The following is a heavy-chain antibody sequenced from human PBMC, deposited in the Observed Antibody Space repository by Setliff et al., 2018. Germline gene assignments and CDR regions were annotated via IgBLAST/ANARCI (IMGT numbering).Heavy chain of an antibody. D-gene: IGHD3-22*01. Sequence: ASVKVSCKASGYTFASHYMHWVRQAPGLGLEWMGTINPSSGRTSYAQKFQGRVTMTRDTSTSTVYRDMSSLRSEGTAVYYCARDVFPYHYEGAFDIWGQGTMVTVSS. CDR2: INPSSGRT. CDR1: GYTFASHY. V-gene: IGHV1-46*01. J-gene: IGHJ3*02. CDR3: ARDVFPYHYEGAFDI.